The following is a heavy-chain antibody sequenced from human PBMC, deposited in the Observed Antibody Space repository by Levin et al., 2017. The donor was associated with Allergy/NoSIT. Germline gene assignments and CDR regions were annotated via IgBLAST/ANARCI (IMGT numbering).Heavy chain of an antibody. D-gene: IGHD2-15*01. CDR1: GFTFGDYA. J-gene: IGHJ4*02. CDR3: AKDIYAYGGYCSGGSCSFDY. CDR2: IGWNSGII. V-gene: IGHV3-9*01. Sequence: GGSLRLSCAASGFTFGDYAMHWVRQAPGKGLEWVSGIGWNSGIIVYADSVKGRFTISRDNAQNSLYLQVNSLRAEDAALYYCAKDIYAYGGYCSGGSCSFDYWGQGILVTVSS.